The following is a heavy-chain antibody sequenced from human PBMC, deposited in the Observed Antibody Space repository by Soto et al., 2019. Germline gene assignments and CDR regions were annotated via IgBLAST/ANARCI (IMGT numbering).Heavy chain of an antibody. Sequence: QVQLVQSGAEVKKPGSSVKVSCKASGGSLSNYGISWVRQAPGQGLEWMGGIIPVFGTANYAQKFQGRVTIGADESTSVVYMDVTSLRSEDSAVYYCARGDATKIVVTTYYGMDVWGQGTTVTVSS. D-gene: IGHD4-17*01. CDR1: GGSLSNYG. J-gene: IGHJ6*02. V-gene: IGHV1-69*12. CDR3: ARGDATKIVVTTYYGMDV. CDR2: IIPVFGTA.